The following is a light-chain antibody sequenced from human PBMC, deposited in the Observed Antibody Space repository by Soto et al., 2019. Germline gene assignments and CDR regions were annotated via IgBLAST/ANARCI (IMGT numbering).Light chain of an antibody. J-gene: IGKJ1*01. CDR1: QTITNL. CDR2: KAS. V-gene: IGKV1-5*03. CDR3: QQYNSYMWT. Sequence: DIQLTQSPSTLSASVGDRVTITCRASQTITNLLAWFQQKPGKAPEILIYKASSLQSGVPSRFSGSGSGTEFTLTISSLQPDDFATYYCQQYNSYMWTFGQGTKVDIK.